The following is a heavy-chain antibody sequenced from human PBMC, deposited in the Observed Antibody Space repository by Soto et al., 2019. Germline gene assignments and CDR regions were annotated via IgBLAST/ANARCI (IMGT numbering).Heavy chain of an antibody. Sequence: SETLSLTCTVSGGSIISGGYYWIWIRQHPGKGLEWIGYIYYSGSTYYNPSLKSRVTISVDTSKNQFSLKLSSVTAADTAVYYCASVSSWYQNFDYWGQGTLVTVSS. J-gene: IGHJ4*02. D-gene: IGHD6-13*01. CDR2: IYYSGST. V-gene: IGHV4-31*03. CDR3: ASVSSWYQNFDY. CDR1: GGSIISGGYY.